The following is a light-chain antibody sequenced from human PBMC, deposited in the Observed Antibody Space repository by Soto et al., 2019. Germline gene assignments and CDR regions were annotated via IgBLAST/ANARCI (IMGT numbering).Light chain of an antibody. CDR2: KAS. V-gene: IGKV1-5*03. CDR3: QQYHSYST. Sequence: IQMTQSPSSLSSSVGDRVTITCRASQSISNYLAWYQQKPGKAPNLLIYKASSLQSGVPSRFSGSGSGTEFTLTIHSLQADDFATYYCQQYHSYSTFGQGTKVDIK. J-gene: IGKJ1*01. CDR1: QSISNY.